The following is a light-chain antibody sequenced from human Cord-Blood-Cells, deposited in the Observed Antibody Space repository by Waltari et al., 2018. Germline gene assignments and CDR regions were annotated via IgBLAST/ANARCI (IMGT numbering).Light chain of an antibody. CDR2: GAS. V-gene: IGKV3-20*01. Sequence: EIVLTQSPGTLSFCRGESATLPCRASQSVSSSYLAWYQQKPGQAPRLLIYGASSRATGIPDRFSGSGSGTDFTLTISRLEPEDFAVYYCQQYGSSPTFGPGTKVDIK. J-gene: IGKJ3*01. CDR1: QSVSSSY. CDR3: QQYGSSPT.